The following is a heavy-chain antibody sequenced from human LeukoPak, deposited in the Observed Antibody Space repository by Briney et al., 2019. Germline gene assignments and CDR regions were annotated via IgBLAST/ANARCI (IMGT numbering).Heavy chain of an antibody. CDR3: ARDPNYYGSGSYYSYFDY. D-gene: IGHD3-10*01. CDR2: INPNSGGT. J-gene: IGHJ4*02. V-gene: IGHV1-2*02. CDR1: GYTFTGYY. Sequence: ASVKVSCKASGYTFTGYYMHWVRQAPGQGLEWMGWINPNSGGTNYAQKFQGRVTMTRDTSISTAYMELSRLRSDDTAVYYCARDPNYYGSGSYYSYFDYWGQGTLVTVSS.